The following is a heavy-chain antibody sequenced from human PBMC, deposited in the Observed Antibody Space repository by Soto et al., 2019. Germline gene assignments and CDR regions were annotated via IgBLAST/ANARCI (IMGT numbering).Heavy chain of an antibody. V-gene: IGHV1-69*13. Sequence: SVKVSCKASGGTFSSYAISWVRQAPGQGLEWMGGIIPIFGTANYAQKFQGRVTITADESTSTAYMELSSLRSEDTAVYYCARIAYYDSSGYSRYYFDYWGQGTLVTVSS. CDR1: GGTFSSYA. D-gene: IGHD3-22*01. CDR3: ARIAYYDSSGYSRYYFDY. CDR2: IIPIFGTA. J-gene: IGHJ4*02.